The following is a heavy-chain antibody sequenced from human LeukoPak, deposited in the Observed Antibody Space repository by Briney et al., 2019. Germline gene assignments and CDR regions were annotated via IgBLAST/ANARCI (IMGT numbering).Heavy chain of an antibody. CDR2: INHSGST. D-gene: IGHD3-10*01. J-gene: IGHJ5*02. CDR1: GGSISSGGYS. Sequence: PSQTLSLTCAVSGGSISSGGYSWSWIRQPPGKGLEWIGEINHSGSTNYNPSLKSRVTISVDTSKNQFSLKLSSVTAADTAVYYCARVRITMVRGVYRRNWFDPWGQGTLVTVSS. V-gene: IGHV4-30-2*01. CDR3: ARVRITMVRGVYRRNWFDP.